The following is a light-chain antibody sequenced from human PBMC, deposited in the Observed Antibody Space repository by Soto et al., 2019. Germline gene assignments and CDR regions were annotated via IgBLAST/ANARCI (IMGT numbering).Light chain of an antibody. CDR3: QQDYSTPGT. CDR1: RTLSSY. J-gene: IGKJ1*01. V-gene: IGKV1-39*01. CDR2: AAS. Sequence: DNRVTKSPATLSASVGDRVNITCRASRTLSSYLNWYQQKPGKAPNLLIYAASNLQGGVPSRFSGSGSGTDFTLTISSRRSEDFATYYCQQDYSTPGTFGQGTKVDIK.